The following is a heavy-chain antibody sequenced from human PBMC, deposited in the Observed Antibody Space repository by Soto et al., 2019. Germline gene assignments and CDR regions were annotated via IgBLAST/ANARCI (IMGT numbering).Heavy chain of an antibody. D-gene: IGHD1-26*01. CDR2: ISYDGSNK. V-gene: IGHV3-30*18. Sequence: LSCAASGFTFSSYGMHWVRQAPGKGLEWVAVISYDGSNKYYADSVKGRFTISRDNSKNTLYLQMNSLRAEDTAVYYCAKDRWELRSGMDVWGQGTTVTVSS. J-gene: IGHJ6*02. CDR1: GFTFSSYG. CDR3: AKDRWELRSGMDV.